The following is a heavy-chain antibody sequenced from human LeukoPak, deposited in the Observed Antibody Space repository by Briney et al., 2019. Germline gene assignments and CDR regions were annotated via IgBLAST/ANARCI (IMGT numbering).Heavy chain of an antibody. Sequence: IWYDGSNKYYADSVKGRFTISRDNSKNTLYLQMNSLRAEDTAVYYCAKQGPDLYYYDSNGYWGQGTLVTVSS. D-gene: IGHD3-22*01. J-gene: IGHJ4*02. V-gene: IGHV3-33*06. CDR3: AKQGPDLYYYDSNGY. CDR2: IWYDGSNK.